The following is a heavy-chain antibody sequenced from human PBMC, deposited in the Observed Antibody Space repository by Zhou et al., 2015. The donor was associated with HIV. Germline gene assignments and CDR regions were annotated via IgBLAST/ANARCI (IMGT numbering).Heavy chain of an antibody. J-gene: IGHJ3*02. D-gene: IGHD4-23*01. CDR2: INPSGGST. Sequence: QVQLVQSGAEVKKPGASVKVSCKASGYTFTSYYMHWVRQAPGQGLEWMGIINPSGGSTSYAQKFQGRVTMTRDTSTSTVYMELSSLRSEDTAVYYCARAGLKYGDNDAFDIWGQGTMVTVSS. CDR1: GYTFTSYY. CDR3: ARAGLKYGDNDAFDI. V-gene: IGHV1-46*01.